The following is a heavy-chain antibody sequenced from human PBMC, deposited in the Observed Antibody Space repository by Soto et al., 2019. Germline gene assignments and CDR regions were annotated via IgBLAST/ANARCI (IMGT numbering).Heavy chain of an antibody. CDR2: IYYSGST. V-gene: IGHV4-59*08. CDR3: ARHHCTNGVCYTLSGLDY. CDR1: GGSISSFY. Sequence: SETLSLTCTVSGGSISSFYWSWIRQPPGKGLEWIGYIYYSGSTNYNPSLKSRVTLSLDTSRNRFSLKLSSVTAADTAVYYCARHHCTNGVCYTLSGLDYWGQGTQVTVS. J-gene: IGHJ4*02. D-gene: IGHD2-8*01.